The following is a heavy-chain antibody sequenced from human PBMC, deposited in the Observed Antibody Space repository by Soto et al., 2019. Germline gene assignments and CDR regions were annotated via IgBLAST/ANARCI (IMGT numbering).Heavy chain of an antibody. Sequence: SETLSLTCTVSGGSISSYYWSWIRQPPGKGLEWVGYIFYSGSTDYNPSLKSRVTISVDTSKNQFSLKVSSVTAADTAVYYCASRYGRAFDSWGKGKMVTFPS. CDR1: GGSISSYY. V-gene: IGHV4-59*08. D-gene: IGHD4-17*01. CDR3: ASRYGRAFDS. CDR2: IFYSGST. J-gene: IGHJ3*02.